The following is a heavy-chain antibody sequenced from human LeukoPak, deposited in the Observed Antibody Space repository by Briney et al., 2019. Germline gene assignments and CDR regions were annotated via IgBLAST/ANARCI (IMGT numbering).Heavy chain of an antibody. CDR2: IYSGGST. V-gene: IGHV3-53*05. CDR3: AREISRTGAFDI. CDR1: GFTVSSNY. Sequence: GGSLRLSCAASGFTVSSNYMSWVRQAPGKGLEWGSVIYSGGSTYYADSVKGRFTISRDNSKNTLYLQMNSLRAEDTAVYYCAREISRTGAFDIWGQGTMVTVSS. J-gene: IGHJ3*02. D-gene: IGHD3-3*02.